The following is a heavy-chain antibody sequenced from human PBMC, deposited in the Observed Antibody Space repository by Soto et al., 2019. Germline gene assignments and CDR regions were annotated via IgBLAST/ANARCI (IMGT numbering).Heavy chain of an antibody. J-gene: IGHJ4*02. CDR1: VDSISSRSHY. Sequence: QLQLQASGPGLVKPSETLSLTCTVSVDSISSRSHYWGWIRQSPGKHLEWIGSSFYRGSTHYNPFLKARVTISVDTSKNPVSLKLYSVTAADAAVYYCATADGFGVVTPFFEYWGQGILVTVSS. V-gene: IGHV4-39*01. D-gene: IGHD3-3*01. CDR2: SFYRGST. CDR3: ATADGFGVVTPFFEY.